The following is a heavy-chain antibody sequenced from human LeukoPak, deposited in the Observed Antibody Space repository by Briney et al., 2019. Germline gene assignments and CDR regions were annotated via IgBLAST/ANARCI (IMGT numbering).Heavy chain of an antibody. CDR2: ISSSSNTI. V-gene: IGHV3-48*01. CDR3: ARILLAAGAFDI. J-gene: IGHJ3*02. CDR1: GFTFSSYG. D-gene: IGHD2-15*01. Sequence: GGSLRLSCAASGFTFSSYGMNWVRQAPGKGLEWVSYISSSSNTIYYADSVKGRFTISRDNAKNSLYLQMNSLRAEDTAVYYCARILLAAGAFDIWGQGTMVTVSS.